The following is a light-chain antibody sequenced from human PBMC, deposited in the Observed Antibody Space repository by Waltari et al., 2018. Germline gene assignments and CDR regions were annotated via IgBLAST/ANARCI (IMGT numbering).Light chain of an antibody. CDR1: SRDVGLYNL. J-gene: IGLJ1*01. Sequence: QSALTQPASVSGSPGQSIPIPCTGTSRDVGLYNLVPWYQQHPGKAPKLMIYEGSKRPSGVSNRFSGSKSGNTASLTISGLQAEDEADYYCCSYAGSSTSYVFGTGTKVTVL. V-gene: IGLV2-23*01. CDR3: CSYAGSSTSYV. CDR2: EGS.